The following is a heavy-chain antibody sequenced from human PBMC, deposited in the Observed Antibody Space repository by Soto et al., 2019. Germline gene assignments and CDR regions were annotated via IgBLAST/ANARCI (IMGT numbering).Heavy chain of an antibody. Sequence: QLQLQESGPGLVKPSETLSLTCSVSGGSISSGSYYWGWIRQPPGKGLEWIGTVYYSGSTYYNPSLKSRVTMSVDTPKNQFSLRLSSVTAADTAVYYCAKDFSNYDLRKYYYYYGMDVWGQGTTVTVSS. CDR3: AKDFSNYDLRKYYYYYGMDV. V-gene: IGHV4-39*01. CDR1: GGSISSGSYY. CDR2: VYYSGST. D-gene: IGHD4-4*01. J-gene: IGHJ6*02.